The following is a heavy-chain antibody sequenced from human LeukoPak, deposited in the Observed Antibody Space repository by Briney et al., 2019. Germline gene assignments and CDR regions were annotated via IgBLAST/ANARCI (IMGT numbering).Heavy chain of an antibody. CDR2: ISSSSSYI. CDR3: ARDELRSSGYYYVV. CDR1: GFTFSSYS. J-gene: IGHJ4*02. Sequence: GGSLRLSCAASGFTFSSYSMNWVRQAPGKGLEWVSSISSSSSYIYYADSLKGRFTISRDNAKNSLYLQMNSLRAEDTAVYYCARDELRSSGYYYVVWGQGTLVTVSS. D-gene: IGHD3-22*01. V-gene: IGHV3-21*01.